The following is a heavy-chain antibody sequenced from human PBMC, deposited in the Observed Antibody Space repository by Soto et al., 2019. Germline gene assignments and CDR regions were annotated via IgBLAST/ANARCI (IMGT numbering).Heavy chain of an antibody. Sequence: GSLRLSCAASGFTFSSYAMSRVRQAPGKGLEWVSAISGSGGSTYYADSVKGRFTISRDNSKNTLYLQMNSLRAEDTAVYYCAKDGPRVVAAFYYYYGMDVWGQGTTVTVSS. D-gene: IGHD2-15*01. CDR2: ISGSGGST. CDR1: GFTFSSYA. CDR3: AKDGPRVVAAFYYYYGMDV. J-gene: IGHJ6*02. V-gene: IGHV3-23*01.